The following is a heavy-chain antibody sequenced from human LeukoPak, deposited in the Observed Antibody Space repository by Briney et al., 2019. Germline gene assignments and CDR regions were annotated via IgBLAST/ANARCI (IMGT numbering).Heavy chain of an antibody. CDR1: GYTFTSYY. CDR2: INSSGGST. D-gene: IGHD4-11*01. Sequence: ASVKVSCEASGYTFTSYYMHWVRPAPGQGLEWMGIINSSGGSTSYAQKFQGRVTMTRDTSTSTVYMELSSLRSEDTAVYYCARAGRMTTVTTPYYYYGMDVWGQGTTVTVSS. V-gene: IGHV1-46*01. CDR3: ARAGRMTTVTTPYYYYGMDV. J-gene: IGHJ6*02.